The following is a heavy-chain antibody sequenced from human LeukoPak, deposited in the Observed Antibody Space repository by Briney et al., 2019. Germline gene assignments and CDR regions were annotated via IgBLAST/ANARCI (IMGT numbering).Heavy chain of an antibody. CDR3: ARVRQQLVPAYFDY. Sequence: PSETLSLTCAVYGGSLSGYYWRWIRQPPGKGLEWIGEINHSGSTNYNPSLKRQVTISVDTSKNQFSLKLSSVTAADTAVYYCARVRQQLVPAYFDYWGQGTLVTVSS. J-gene: IGHJ4*02. V-gene: IGHV4-34*01. CDR2: INHSGST. CDR1: GGSLSGYY. D-gene: IGHD6-13*01.